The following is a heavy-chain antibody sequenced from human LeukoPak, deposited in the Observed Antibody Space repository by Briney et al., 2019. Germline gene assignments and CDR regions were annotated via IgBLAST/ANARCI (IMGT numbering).Heavy chain of an antibody. J-gene: IGHJ4*02. CDR3: ARDTDYYFDY. V-gene: IGHV3-21*01. CDR2: ISSRSSCM. CDR1: GFTFSRYS. D-gene: IGHD4-4*01. Sequence: GGSLRLSCAASGFTFSRYSMNWVRQAPGKGLEWVSSISSRSSCMSYADSVKGRFTISRDNAKNSLFLQMNSLRAEDMAVYYCARDTDYYFDYWGQGTLVTVSS.